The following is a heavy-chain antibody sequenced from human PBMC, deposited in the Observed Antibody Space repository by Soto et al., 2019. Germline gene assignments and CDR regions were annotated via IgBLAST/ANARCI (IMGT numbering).Heavy chain of an antibody. CDR3: AKGSYTNSTWFDP. V-gene: IGHV3-23*01. CDR2: MSGSGDNT. Sequence: EVQLLESGGGLVQPGGSLRLSCAASGFTFSSHAMSWVRQAPGKGLEWVSSMSGSGDNTYHAASVKGRFTVSRDNSKNTLYPQMTSLRVEYTAVYYCAKGSYTNSTWFDPWGQGTLVTVSS. D-gene: IGHD4-4*01. CDR1: GFTFSSHA. J-gene: IGHJ5*02.